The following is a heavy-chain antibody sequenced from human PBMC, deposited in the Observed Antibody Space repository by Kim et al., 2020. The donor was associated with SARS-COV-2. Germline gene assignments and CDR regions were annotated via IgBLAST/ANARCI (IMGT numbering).Heavy chain of an antibody. CDR3: ATKRPGFSQRYFAL. CDR2: ISDSGVYT. D-gene: IGHD3-3*01. J-gene: IGHJ2*01. Sequence: GGSLRLSCAASGFAFSDYAMTWVRQAPGKGPEYVSVISDSGVYTYYADSVKGRFTISRENSKNTLYLQMNRLRAEDTAVYYFATKRPGFSQRYFALWGRGTLVTVSS. CDR1: GFAFSDYA. V-gene: IGHV3-23*01.